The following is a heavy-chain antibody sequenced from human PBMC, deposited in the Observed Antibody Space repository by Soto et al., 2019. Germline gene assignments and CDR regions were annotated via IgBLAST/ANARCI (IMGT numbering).Heavy chain of an antibody. J-gene: IGHJ4*02. V-gene: IGHV3-9*01. D-gene: IGHD1-1*01. CDR3: TKERAGTTCVFDS. CDR1: GFTFDIFG. Sequence: EVQLVESGGGLVPPGRSLRLSCAASGFTFDIFGMHWIRQAPGKGLEWVAGISWNNGGIAYADSVKGRFTISRDNTKNSLFLQLNSLRTEDTAFYYCTKERAGTTCVFDSWGLGTLVTVSS. CDR2: ISWNNGGI.